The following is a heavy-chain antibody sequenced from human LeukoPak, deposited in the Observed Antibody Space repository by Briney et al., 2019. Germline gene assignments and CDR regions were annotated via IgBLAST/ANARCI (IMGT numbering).Heavy chain of an antibody. D-gene: IGHD5-18*01. Sequence: SRTLSLTCTVSGGSISSGGYYWSWIRQHPGKGLEWIGYIYYSGSTYYNPSLKSRVTISVYTSKNQFSLKLSSVTAADTAVYYCARGGYSYGSFDYWGQGTLVTVSS. CDR1: GGSISSGGYY. CDR2: IYYSGST. J-gene: IGHJ4*02. V-gene: IGHV4-31*03. CDR3: ARGGYSYGSFDY.